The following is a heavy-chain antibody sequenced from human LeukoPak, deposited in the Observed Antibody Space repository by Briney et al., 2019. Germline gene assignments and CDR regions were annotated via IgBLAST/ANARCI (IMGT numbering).Heavy chain of an antibody. Sequence: PSETLSLTCTVSGGSFSSSSYYWGWIRQPPGRGLEWIGGIYYRGSNYHNSSLKGRVTMSIDTSKNQFSLRLSSVTAADTAVYYCARSILRYYYNASGYYPYYFDYWGQGVLVTVSS. CDR3: ARSILRYYYNASGYYPYYFDY. V-gene: IGHV4-39*07. J-gene: IGHJ4*02. CDR1: GGSFSSSSYY. CDR2: IYYRGSN. D-gene: IGHD3-22*01.